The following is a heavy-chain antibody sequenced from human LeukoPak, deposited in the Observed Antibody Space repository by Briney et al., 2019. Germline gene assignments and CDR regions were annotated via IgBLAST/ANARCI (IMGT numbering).Heavy chain of an antibody. V-gene: IGHV1-2*02. CDR1: GYSFTGHY. CDR2: INPKSGGT. CDR3: ARDLRSDRGTAYCGGDCYSDAFDI. D-gene: IGHD2-21*02. Sequence: ASVKVSCKASGYSFTGHYMHWVRQAPGQGLEWMGWINPKSGGTNYAQKFQGRVTMTRDTSISTAYMELSRLRSDDTAVYYCARDLRSDRGTAYCGGDCYSDAFDIWGQGTMVTVSS. J-gene: IGHJ3*02.